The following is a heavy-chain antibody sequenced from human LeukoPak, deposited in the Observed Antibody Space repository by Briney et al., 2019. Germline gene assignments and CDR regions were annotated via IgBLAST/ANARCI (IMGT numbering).Heavy chain of an antibody. J-gene: IGHJ4*02. CDR1: GGSFSGYY. D-gene: IGHD3-22*01. CDR3: ARGRRYYDSNGYYRNPLFDY. CDR2: INHSGST. Sequence: SETLFPTCAVYGGSFSGYYWSWIRQPPGKGLEWIGEINHSGSTNYNPSLKSRVTISVDTSKNQFSLKLSSVTAADTAVYYCARGRRYYDSNGYYRNPLFDYWGQGTLVTVSS. V-gene: IGHV4-34*01.